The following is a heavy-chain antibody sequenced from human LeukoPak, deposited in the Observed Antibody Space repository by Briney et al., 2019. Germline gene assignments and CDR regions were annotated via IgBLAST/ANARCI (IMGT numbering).Heavy chain of an antibody. V-gene: IGHV4-39*07. J-gene: IGHJ4*02. CDR2: IYYSGST. D-gene: IGHD6-6*01. CDR1: GGSISSSSYY. Sequence: SETLSLTCTVSGGSISSSSYYWGWTRQPPGKGLEWIGSIYYSGSTYYNPSLKSRVTISVDTSKNQFSLKLSSVTAADTAVYYCARAPYSSSSVYYFDYWGQGTLVTVSS. CDR3: ARAPYSSSSVYYFDY.